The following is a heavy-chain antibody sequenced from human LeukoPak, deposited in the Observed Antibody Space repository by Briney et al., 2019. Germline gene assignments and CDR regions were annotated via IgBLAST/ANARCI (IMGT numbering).Heavy chain of an antibody. CDR2: IKYDGSEI. J-gene: IGHJ5*02. Sequence: GGSLRLSCAASGFTFSSDWMTWVRQAPEKGLEWVANIKYDGSEIYYVDSVKGRFTISRDNAKNSLYLQMNSLRDEDTAVYYCAKDIAVVVAATFWFDPWGQGTLVTVSS. CDR3: AKDIAVVVAATFWFDP. CDR1: GFTFSSDW. D-gene: IGHD2-15*01. V-gene: IGHV3-7*01.